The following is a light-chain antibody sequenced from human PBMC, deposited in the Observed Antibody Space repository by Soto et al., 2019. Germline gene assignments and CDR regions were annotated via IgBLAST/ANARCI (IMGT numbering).Light chain of an antibody. CDR1: RSNIGTDYD. Sequence: QSVLTQPPSVSGAPGQRVTISCTGSRSNIGTDYDVHWYQQLPGTAPKLLIYGNSNRPSGVPDRFSGSKSGTSASLAITGLQAEDEADYYCQSYDRSLSGYVFGTGTKVTVL. V-gene: IGLV1-40*01. CDR3: QSYDRSLSGYV. CDR2: GNS. J-gene: IGLJ1*01.